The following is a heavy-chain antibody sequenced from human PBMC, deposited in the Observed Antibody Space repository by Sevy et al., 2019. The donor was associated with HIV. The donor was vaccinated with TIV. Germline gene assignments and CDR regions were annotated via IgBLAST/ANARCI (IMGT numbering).Heavy chain of an antibody. CDR1: GFTFDDYA. CDR3: AKDQCSSTSCSRLYGMDV. J-gene: IGHJ6*02. Sequence: GGSLRLSCAASGFTFDDYAMHWVRQAPGKGLEWVSGISWNSGSIGYADSVKGRFTISRDNAKNSLYLQMNRLRAEDTALYYCAKDQCSSTSCSRLYGMDVWGQGTTVTVSS. V-gene: IGHV3-9*01. D-gene: IGHD2-2*01. CDR2: ISWNSGSI.